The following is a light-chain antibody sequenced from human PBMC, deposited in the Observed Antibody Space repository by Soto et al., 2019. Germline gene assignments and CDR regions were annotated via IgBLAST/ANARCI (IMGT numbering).Light chain of an antibody. CDR2: AAS. V-gene: IGKV1-27*01. CDR1: QDIGNF. Sequence: DIQMTQSPSSLSASVGDRVTITCXASQDIGNFLAWYQQKPGKVPKLLIYAASTLQSGVPSRFSGSGSGTDFTLTISSLQPEDVATYYCQKCKVAPFTFGGGTKVDIK. J-gene: IGKJ4*01. CDR3: QKCKVAPFT.